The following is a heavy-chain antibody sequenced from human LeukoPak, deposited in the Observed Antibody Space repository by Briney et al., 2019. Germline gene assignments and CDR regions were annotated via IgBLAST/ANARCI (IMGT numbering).Heavy chain of an antibody. Sequence: GGSLRLSCAASGFTFSSYAMSWVRQAPGKGLEWVSAISGSGGSTYYADSVKGRFTISRDNSKNTLYLQMDSLRAEDTAVYYCAKAHSSSWYRDYYYYYYMDVWGKGTTVTVSS. CDR2: ISGSGGST. J-gene: IGHJ6*03. V-gene: IGHV3-23*01. CDR1: GFTFSSYA. CDR3: AKAHSSSWYRDYYYYYYMDV. D-gene: IGHD6-13*01.